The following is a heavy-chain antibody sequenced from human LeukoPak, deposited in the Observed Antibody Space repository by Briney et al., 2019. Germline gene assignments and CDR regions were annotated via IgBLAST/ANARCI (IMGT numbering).Heavy chain of an antibody. Sequence: GASVKVSCKASGGTFSNYATSWVRQAPGQGLEWMGGIIPIFGTTNYAQKFQGRVTITTDVSTSTVYMELSSLRSEDTAVYYCARDILPSYSGYDRTLPDYWGQGTLVTVSS. D-gene: IGHD5-12*01. V-gene: IGHV1-69*05. CDR2: IIPIFGTT. J-gene: IGHJ4*02. CDR3: ARDILPSYSGYDRTLPDY. CDR1: GGTFSNYA.